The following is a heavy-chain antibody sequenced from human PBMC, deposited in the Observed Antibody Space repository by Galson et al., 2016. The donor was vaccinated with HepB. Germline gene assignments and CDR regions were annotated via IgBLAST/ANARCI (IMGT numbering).Heavy chain of an antibody. J-gene: IGHJ6*02. CDR1: GGSFSTCA. Sequence: SVKVSCKASGGSFSTCAVNWVRQAPGQGLEWMGKIIPILGTTNYAQKFQGRITITADKSTGTAYMDLTGLRSEDTAVFYCARDLAPNYYYGMDVWGQGTTVTVSS. V-gene: IGHV1-69*04. CDR2: IIPILGTT. CDR3: ARDLAPNYYYGMDV.